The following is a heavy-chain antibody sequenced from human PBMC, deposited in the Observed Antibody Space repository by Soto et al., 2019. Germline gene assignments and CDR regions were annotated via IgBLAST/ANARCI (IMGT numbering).Heavy chain of an antibody. V-gene: IGHV4-59*01. J-gene: IGHJ5*02. D-gene: IGHD6-13*01. CDR1: GGSINSYW. CDR3: ARDTVAAAGWNWFDP. CDR2: IYNSGST. Sequence: PSETLSLTCTVSGGSINSYWWNWIRQSPGKGLEWIGHIYNSGSTNYNPSLKSRVTISVDTSKNQFSLKLNSVTAADTAVYYCARDTVAAAGWNWFDPWGQGTLVT.